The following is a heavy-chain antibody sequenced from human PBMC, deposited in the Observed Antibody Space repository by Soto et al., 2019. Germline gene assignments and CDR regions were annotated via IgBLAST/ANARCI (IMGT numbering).Heavy chain of an antibody. CDR3: ARLLDSSWYFDL. Sequence: PSDPLSLTCTVSDGSISNFYWSWIRQPPGKGLEWIGYISSSGNTNYNPSLKSRVSISVDTSKNQFSLNLTSVTAADTAVYYCARLLDSSWYFDLWGRGTLVTVSS. CDR1: DGSISNFY. V-gene: IGHV4-59*01. CDR2: ISSSGNT. D-gene: IGHD6-13*01. J-gene: IGHJ2*01.